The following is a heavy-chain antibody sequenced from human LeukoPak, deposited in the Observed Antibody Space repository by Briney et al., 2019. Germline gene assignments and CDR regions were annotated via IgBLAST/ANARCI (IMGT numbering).Heavy chain of an antibody. V-gene: IGHV3-15*01. Sequence: GSLRLSCAASGFSFTYAWMSWVRLAPGKGLEWVGRIKSKTDGGTTEYAAPVKGKFTISRDDSRNTLYLQMNSLETEDTAVYYCTTGGGAYSSGWGQGTLVTVSS. CDR1: GFSFTYAW. CDR2: IKSKTDGGTT. D-gene: IGHD6-19*01. J-gene: IGHJ4*02. CDR3: TTGGGAYSSG.